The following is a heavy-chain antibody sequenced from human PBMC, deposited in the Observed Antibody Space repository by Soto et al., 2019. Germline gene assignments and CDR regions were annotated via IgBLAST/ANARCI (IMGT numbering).Heavy chain of an antibody. J-gene: IGHJ5*02. CDR1: GFTFSSYS. D-gene: IGHD3-3*01. V-gene: IGHV3-48*01. CDR3: ARRVLRVWEWLPKARGWFGP. CDR2: ISSSSSTI. Sequence: GGSLRLSCAASGFTFSSYSMNWVRQAPGKGLEWVSYISSSSSTIYYADSVKGRFTISRDNAKNSLYLQMNSLRAEDTAVYYCARRVLRVWEWLPKARGWFGPWGQGTLVTVAS.